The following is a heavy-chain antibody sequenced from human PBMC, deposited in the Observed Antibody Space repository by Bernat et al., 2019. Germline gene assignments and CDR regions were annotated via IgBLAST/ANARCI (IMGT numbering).Heavy chain of an antibody. CDR2: IYYSGST. Sequence: QLQLQESGPGLVKPSETLSLTCTVSGGSISSSSYYWGWIRQPPGKGLEWIGSIYYSGSTYYNPSLKSRVTISVDTSKNQFSLKLSYVTAADTAVYYCARHSGNYAYPNDAFDIWGQGTMVTVSS. J-gene: IGHJ3*02. D-gene: IGHD1-7*01. V-gene: IGHV4-39*01. CDR1: GGSISSSSYY. CDR3: ARHSGNYAYPNDAFDI.